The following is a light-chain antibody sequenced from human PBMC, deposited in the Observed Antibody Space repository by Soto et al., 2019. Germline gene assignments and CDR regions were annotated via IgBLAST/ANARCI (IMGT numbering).Light chain of an antibody. V-gene: IGKV3-20*01. CDR1: QSVSSSY. CDR3: EQHSYALWT. Sequence: SSRRERVKLSVGASQSVSSSYLAWYQQKPGQAPRLLIYGASSRATGIPDRFSDSEAGTGFTLAVCGLEPKHFADYKCEQHSYALWTFGEGTKVDIK. J-gene: IGKJ1*01. CDR2: GAS.